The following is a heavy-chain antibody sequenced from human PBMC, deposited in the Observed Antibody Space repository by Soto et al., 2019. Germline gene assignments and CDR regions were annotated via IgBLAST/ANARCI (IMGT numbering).Heavy chain of an antibody. CDR3: ARESGPSGFVYYYYGMDV. Sequence: SQTLSLTCAISGDSVSSNSAAWDWIRQSPSRGLEWLGRTYYRSKWYNDYAVSVKSRITINPDTSKNQFSLQLNSVTPEDTAVYYCARESGPSGFVYYYYGMDVWGQGTTVTVSS. D-gene: IGHD3-22*01. J-gene: IGHJ6*02. CDR2: TYYRSKWYN. V-gene: IGHV6-1*01. CDR1: GDSVSSNSAA.